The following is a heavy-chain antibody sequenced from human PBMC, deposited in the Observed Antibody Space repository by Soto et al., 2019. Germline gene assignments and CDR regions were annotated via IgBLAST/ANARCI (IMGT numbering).Heavy chain of an antibody. CDR2: IKSKTDGGTT. CDR3: TTEDISAIAAAGPQGYYYYGMDV. D-gene: IGHD6-13*01. Sequence: PGGSLRLSCAASGFTFSNAWMNWVRQAPGKGLEWVGRIKSKTDGGTTDYAAPVKGRFTISRDDSKNTLYLQMNSLKTEDTAVYYCTTEDISAIAAAGPQGYYYYGMDVWGQGTTVTVSS. V-gene: IGHV3-15*07. CDR1: GFTFSNAW. J-gene: IGHJ6*02.